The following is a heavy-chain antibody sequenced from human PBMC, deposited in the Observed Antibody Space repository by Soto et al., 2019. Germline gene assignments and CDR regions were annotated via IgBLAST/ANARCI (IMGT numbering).Heavy chain of an antibody. CDR3: TTERVTVTTTYYYYGMDV. J-gene: IGHJ6*02. D-gene: IGHD4-17*01. Sequence: EVQLVESGGGLVKPGGSLRLSCAASGFTFSNAWMSWVRQAPGKGLEWVGRIKSKTDGGTTDYAAPVKGRFTISRDXXKXTXYLQMNSLKTEDTAVYYCTTERVTVTTTYYYYGMDVWGQGTTVTVSS. CDR2: IKSKTDGGTT. V-gene: IGHV3-15*01. CDR1: GFTFSNAW.